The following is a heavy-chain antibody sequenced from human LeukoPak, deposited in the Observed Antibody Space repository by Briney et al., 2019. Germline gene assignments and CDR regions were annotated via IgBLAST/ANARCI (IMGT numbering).Heavy chain of an antibody. CDR2: INTDGSNT. CDR1: GFTFSNSW. D-gene: IGHD6-19*01. J-gene: IGHJ4*02. V-gene: IGHV3-74*01. Sequence: GSLRLSCAASGFTFSNSWMHWVRQAPGKGLVWVSRINTDGSNTFYADSVKGRFTISRDNAKNTLYLQMNTLRAEDTAVYFCARGTGSGWYDYWGQGILVTVSS. CDR3: ARGTGSGWYDY.